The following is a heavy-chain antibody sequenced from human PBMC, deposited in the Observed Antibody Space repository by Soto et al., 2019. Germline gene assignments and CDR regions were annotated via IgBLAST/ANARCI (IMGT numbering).Heavy chain of an antibody. CDR2: IIPILGIA. J-gene: IGHJ4*02. V-gene: IGHV1-69*02. CDR3: AAVPVSLDYGDLPHV. CDR1: GGTFSSYT. Sequence: ASVKVSCKASGGTFSSYTISWVRQAPGQGLEWMGRIIPILGIANYAQKFQERVTITRDMSTSTAYMELSSLRSEDTAVYYCAAVPVSLDYGDLPHVWGQGTLVTVSS. D-gene: IGHD4-17*01.